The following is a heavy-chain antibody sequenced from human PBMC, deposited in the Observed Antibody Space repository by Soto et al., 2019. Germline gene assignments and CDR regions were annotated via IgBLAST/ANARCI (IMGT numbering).Heavy chain of an antibody. Sequence: HPGGSLRLSCEASGFTFSYFGMIWVRQTPGRGLEWVSTVNNDGRNTHYADSVKGRFTISRDNSKNTLYLQMGSLRAEDTAIYYCAKDAGNEESLFDYWGQGTLVTVSS. CDR1: GFTFSYFG. V-gene: IGHV3-23*01. CDR2: VNNDGRNT. J-gene: IGHJ4*02. CDR3: AKDAGNEESLFDY.